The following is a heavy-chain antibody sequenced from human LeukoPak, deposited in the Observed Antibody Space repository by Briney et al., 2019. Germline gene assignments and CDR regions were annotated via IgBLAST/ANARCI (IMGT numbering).Heavy chain of an antibody. Sequence: GGSLRLSCAASGFTVSSNYMSWVRQAPGKGLEWVSVIYSGGSTYYADSVKGRFTISRDNSKNTLYLQMNSLRAEDTAIYYCAKESTVTPGNVNWFDSWGQGTLVTVSS. V-gene: IGHV3-53*01. CDR3: AKESTVTPGNVNWFDS. J-gene: IGHJ5*01. D-gene: IGHD4-17*01. CDR2: IYSGGST. CDR1: GFTVSSNY.